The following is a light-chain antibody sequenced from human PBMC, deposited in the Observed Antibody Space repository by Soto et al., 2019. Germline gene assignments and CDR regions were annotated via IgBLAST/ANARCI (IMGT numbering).Light chain of an antibody. V-gene: IGLV2-14*01. J-gene: IGLJ1*01. CDR3: SSYTSSSTLV. CDR1: SSDVGGYNS. CDR2: DVS. Sequence: QSGLTQPASVSGSPGQSITISCTGTSSDVGGYNSVSWYQQHPGKAPKLMIYDVSNRPSGVSNRFSGSKSGNTASLTISGLQAEHAADYYCSSYTSSSTLVFGTGTKVTVL.